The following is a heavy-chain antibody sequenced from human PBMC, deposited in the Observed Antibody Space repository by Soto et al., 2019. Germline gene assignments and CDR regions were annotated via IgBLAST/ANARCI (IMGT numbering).Heavy chain of an antibody. CDR1: GFTFSNYG. V-gene: IGHV3-30*03. J-gene: IGHJ4*02. D-gene: IGHD3-10*01. CDR2: ISYDGSIE. CDR3: GRDWVWFGAHPIDN. Sequence: QVQRVESGGGVVQPGRSLRLSCAASGFTFSNYGMHWFRQPPGKVPDWVAVISYDGSIEYYSESVKGRFTMSRDNSENTVYLQINSLRTEDTAVYFCGRDWVWFGAHPIDNWGQGTLVTVSS.